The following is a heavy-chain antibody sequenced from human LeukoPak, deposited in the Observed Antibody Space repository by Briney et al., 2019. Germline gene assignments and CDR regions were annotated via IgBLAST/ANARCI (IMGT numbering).Heavy chain of an antibody. V-gene: IGHV3-21*01. J-gene: IGHJ5*01. CDR1: GFALKSYS. D-gene: IGHD2-8*02. CDR3: ARVAVSGPTGWFDS. Sequence: GGSLRLSCAGSGFALKSYSLTWVRQAPGKGLEWVSSISSTSAYIHYADSVKGRFTISRDNVDNVVYLEMNSLGAEDTATYYCARVAVSGPTGWFDSWGQGTLVTVSS. CDR2: ISSTSAYI.